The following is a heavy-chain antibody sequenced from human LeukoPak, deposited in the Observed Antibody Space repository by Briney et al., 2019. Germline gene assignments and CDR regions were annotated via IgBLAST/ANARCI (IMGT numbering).Heavy chain of an antibody. J-gene: IGHJ4*02. CDR1: GGTFSSCA. CDR2: IIPIFGTA. V-gene: IGHV1-69*05. Sequence: SVKVSCKASGGTFSSCAISWVRQAPGQGLEWMGGIIPIFGTANYAQKFQGRVTITTDESTSTAYMELSSLRSEDTAVYYCAREGDGYRLRPFDYWGQGTLVTVSS. D-gene: IGHD5-24*01. CDR3: AREGDGYRLRPFDY.